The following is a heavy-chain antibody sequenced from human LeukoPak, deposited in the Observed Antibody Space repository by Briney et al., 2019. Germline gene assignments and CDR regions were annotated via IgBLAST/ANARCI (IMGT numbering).Heavy chain of an antibody. CDR3: ARGNSSSSCDY. CDR1: GGSINTYY. J-gene: IGHJ4*02. D-gene: IGHD6-6*01. Sequence: PSETLSLTCTVSGGSINTYYWNWIRQPAGKGLEWIGRIYTNGGTNYNPSLKSRVSISIDKSKNQFSLRLSSVTAADTAVYYCARGNSSSSCDYWGQGTLVTVSS. V-gene: IGHV4-4*07. CDR2: IYTNGGT.